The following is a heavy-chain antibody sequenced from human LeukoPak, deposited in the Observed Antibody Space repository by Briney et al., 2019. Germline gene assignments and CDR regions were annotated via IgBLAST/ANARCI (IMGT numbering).Heavy chain of an antibody. J-gene: IGHJ6*02. CDR1: GFTVSSNY. D-gene: IGHD2-15*01. CDR2: IYSGGST. V-gene: IGHV3-66*02. Sequence: PGGSLRLSCAASGFTVSSNYMSWVSQAPGKGLEWVSVIYSGGSTYYADSVKGRFTISRDNSKNTLYLQMNSLRAEDTAVYYCARDVVVVVAATLSRNDYYYYGMDVWGQGTTVTVSS. CDR3: ARDVVVVVAATLSRNDYYYYGMDV.